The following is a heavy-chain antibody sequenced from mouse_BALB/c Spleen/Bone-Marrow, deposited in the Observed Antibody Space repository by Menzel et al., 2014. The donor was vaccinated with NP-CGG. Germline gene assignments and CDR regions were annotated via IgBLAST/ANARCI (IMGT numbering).Heavy chain of an antibody. V-gene: IGHV2-9*02. D-gene: IGHD2-4*01. Sequence: VKVEESGPGLVAPSQRLSIPCTVSGFSLTSYGLHWVRQPPGKGLEWLGVIGAGGSTNYNSALMSRLSISKDNSKSQVFLKMNSLQTDDTAMYYCAREGSTMITTAFAYWGQGTLVTVSA. CDR2: IGAGGST. CDR1: GFSLTSYG. CDR3: AREGSTMITTAFAY. J-gene: IGHJ3*01.